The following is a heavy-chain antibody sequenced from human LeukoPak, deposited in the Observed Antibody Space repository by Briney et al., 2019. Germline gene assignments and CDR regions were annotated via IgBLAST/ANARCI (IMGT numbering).Heavy chain of an antibody. CDR3: ARDQLVQGYYYYYGMDV. CDR2: ISSSSRYI. Sequence: GGSLRLSCAASGFTFSSYTMNWVRQAPGKGLEWVSYISSSSRYIYYADSVKGRFTISRDNAKNSLYLQMNSLRAEDTAVYYCARDQLVQGYYYYYGMDVWGQGTTVTVSS. J-gene: IGHJ6*02. D-gene: IGHD6-13*01. V-gene: IGHV3-21*05. CDR1: GFTFSSYT.